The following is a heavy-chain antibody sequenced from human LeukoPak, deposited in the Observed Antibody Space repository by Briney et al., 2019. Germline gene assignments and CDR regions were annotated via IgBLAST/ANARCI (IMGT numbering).Heavy chain of an antibody. V-gene: IGHV5-51*01. J-gene: IGHJ4*02. Sequence: GESLKISCKGSGYSFTSYWIGWVRQMPGKGLEWMGIIYPGDSDTRYSPSFQGQVTISADKSISTAYLQWSSLKASDTAMYYCARRGAYYDSSGYYGGVFFDYWGQGTRVTVSS. CDR3: ARRGAYYDSSGYYGGVFFDY. D-gene: IGHD3-22*01. CDR2: IYPGDSDT. CDR1: GYSFTSYW.